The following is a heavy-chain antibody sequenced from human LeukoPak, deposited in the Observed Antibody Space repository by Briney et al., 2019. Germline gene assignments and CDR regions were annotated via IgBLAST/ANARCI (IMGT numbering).Heavy chain of an antibody. CDR3: ARHSDYYDSSGYRFDY. V-gene: IGHV4-61*02. CDR2: ISSSGST. CDR1: GDSISSGDYY. D-gene: IGHD3-22*01. Sequence: KSSETLSLTCTVSGDSISSGDYYWSWIRQPAGKGLEWIGRISSSGSTNYNPSLKSRVTISVDTSKNQFSLKLSSVTAADTAVYYCARHSDYYDSSGYRFDYWGQGTLVTVSS. J-gene: IGHJ4*02.